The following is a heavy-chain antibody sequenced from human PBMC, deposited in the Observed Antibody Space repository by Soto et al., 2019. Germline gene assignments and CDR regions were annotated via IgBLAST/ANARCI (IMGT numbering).Heavy chain of an antibody. CDR3: ARDAGHQLLLGYFDS. D-gene: IGHD3-22*01. CDR2: ISSSGSTV. CDR1: RFTFSTYE. Sequence: PGGSLRLSCAASRFTFSTYEMHWVRQAPGKGLEWVSCISSSGSTVYYADSVKGRFTISRDNTRNSLYLQMNSLRPEDTAVYHCARDAGHQLLLGYFDSCGQGTLVTVSS. J-gene: IGHJ4*02. V-gene: IGHV3-48*03.